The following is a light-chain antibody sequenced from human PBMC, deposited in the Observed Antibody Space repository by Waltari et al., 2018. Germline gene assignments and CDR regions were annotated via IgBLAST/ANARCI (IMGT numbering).Light chain of an antibody. CDR3: ALYMGSGIWV. CDR1: SGSLSTTSY. J-gene: IGLJ3*02. CDR2: KAN. V-gene: IGLV8-61*01. Sequence: QTVVTQEPSLSVSPGGTVTLTCALSSGSLSTTSYATWYQQTPGQAPRTLVYKANARSSGVPDRFSGSILGNTAALTITGAQADDESDYYCALYMGSGIWVFDGGTRLTVL.